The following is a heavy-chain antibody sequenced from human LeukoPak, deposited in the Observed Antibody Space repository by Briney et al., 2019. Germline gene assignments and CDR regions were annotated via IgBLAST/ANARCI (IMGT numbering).Heavy chain of an antibody. CDR2: INPNSGGT. CDR3: ARVTSTGRTFDI. V-gene: IGHV1-2*02. D-gene: IGHD4-17*01. CDR1: GYTFTGYY. Sequence: ASVKVSCKASGYTFTGYYMHWVRQAPGQGLEWMGWINPNSGGTNCAQKFQGRVTMTRDTSISTAYMELSRLRSDDTAVYYCARVTSTGRTFDIWGQGTMVTVSS. J-gene: IGHJ3*02.